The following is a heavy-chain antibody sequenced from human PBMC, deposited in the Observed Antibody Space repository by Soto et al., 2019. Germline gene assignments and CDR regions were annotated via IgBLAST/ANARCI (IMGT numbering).Heavy chain of an antibody. J-gene: IGHJ5*02. D-gene: IGHD6-6*01. CDR3: ASCSVALTYSSSSNWFDP. CDR1: GGSFSGYY. CDR2: INHSGST. V-gene: IGHV4-34*01. Sequence: QVQLQQWGAGLLKPSETLSLTCAVYGGSFSGYYWSWIRQPPGKGLEWIGEINHSGSTNYNPSLKRRVTISVDTSKYQFSLKLSSVTAADTAVYYCASCSVALTYSSSSNWFDPWGQGTLVTVSS.